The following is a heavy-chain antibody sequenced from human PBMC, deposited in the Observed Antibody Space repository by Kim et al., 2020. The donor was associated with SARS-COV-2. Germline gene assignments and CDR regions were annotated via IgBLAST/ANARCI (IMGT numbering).Heavy chain of an antibody. V-gene: IGHV3-74*01. Sequence: YAADVMGRFTISRDNAMNTLYLQMNSLRAEDTAVYYCARERVDFGVVILAYWGQGILVTVSS. D-gene: IGHD3-3*01. CDR3: ARERVDFGVVILAY. J-gene: IGHJ4*02.